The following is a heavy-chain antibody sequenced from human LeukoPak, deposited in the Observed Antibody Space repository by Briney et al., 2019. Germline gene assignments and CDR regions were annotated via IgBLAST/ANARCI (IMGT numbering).Heavy chain of an antibody. J-gene: IGHJ4*02. CDR1: GFSFSNYN. CDR2: ISYDGSNK. V-gene: IGHV3-30-3*01. CDR3: ARAFGTTGY. Sequence: GGSLRLSCTASGFSFSNYNINWVRQAPGKGLEWVAVISYDGSNKYYADSVKGRFTISRDNSKNTLYLQMNSLRAEDTAVYYCARAFGTTGYWGQGTLVTVSS. D-gene: IGHD1-1*01.